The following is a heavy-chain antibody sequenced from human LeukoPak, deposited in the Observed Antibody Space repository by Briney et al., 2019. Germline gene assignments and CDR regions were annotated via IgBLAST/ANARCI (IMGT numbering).Heavy chain of an antibody. Sequence: GGSLRLSCAASGFAVSSYGVNWVRQAPGKGLEWVSCISNTYSDIYYADSMRGRFTVSRDNAKNSVYLQMNSLTAEDTAVYYCARDPTSDRFQYFDYWGQGALVTVSS. D-gene: IGHD2-2*01. CDR2: ISNTYSDI. CDR1: GFAVSSYG. J-gene: IGHJ4*02. CDR3: ARDPTSDRFQYFDY. V-gene: IGHV3-21*06.